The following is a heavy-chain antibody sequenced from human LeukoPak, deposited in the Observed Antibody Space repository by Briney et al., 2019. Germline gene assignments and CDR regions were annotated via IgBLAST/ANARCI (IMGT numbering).Heavy chain of an antibody. V-gene: IGHV3-21*01. CDR3: ARGSRGISPKENY. Sequence: GGSLRLSCAASGFTFSSCSMNWVRQAPGKGLEWVSSISSSSSYIYYADSVKGRFTISRDNARNSLYLQMNSLRAEDTAVYYCARGSRGISPKENYWGQGTLVTVSS. D-gene: IGHD6-13*01. CDR1: GFTFSSCS. CDR2: ISSSSSYI. J-gene: IGHJ4*02.